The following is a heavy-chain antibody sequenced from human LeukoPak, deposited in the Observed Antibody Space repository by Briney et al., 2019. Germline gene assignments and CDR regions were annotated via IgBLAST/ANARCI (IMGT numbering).Heavy chain of an antibody. CDR2: IKQDGSEK. D-gene: IGHD6-13*01. Sequence: PGGSLRLSCAASGFTFITYWMSWVRQAPGKGLEWVANIKQDGSEKCYVDSVKGRFTISRDNAKNSLYLQMNSLRAEDTAVYYCARGGSSSWYGLRYWGQGTLVTVSS. CDR1: GFTFITYW. J-gene: IGHJ4*02. V-gene: IGHV3-7*01. CDR3: ARGGSSSWYGLRY.